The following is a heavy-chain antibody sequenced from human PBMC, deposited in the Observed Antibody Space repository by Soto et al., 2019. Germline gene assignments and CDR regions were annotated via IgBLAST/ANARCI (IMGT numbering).Heavy chain of an antibody. V-gene: IGHV3-21*06. Sequence: PGGSLRLSGAASGFTCTRYSMNWVRQAPGKGLEWVSSISSTTNYIYYGDSMKGRFTISRDNAKNSLYLEMNSLRAEDTAVYYCARESEDLTSNFDYWGQGTLVTVSS. CDR2: ISSTTNYI. CDR3: ARESEDLTSNFDY. CDR1: GFTCTRYS. J-gene: IGHJ4*02.